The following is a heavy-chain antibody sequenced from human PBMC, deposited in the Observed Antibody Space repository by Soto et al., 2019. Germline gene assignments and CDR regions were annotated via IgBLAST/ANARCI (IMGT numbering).Heavy chain of an antibody. CDR3: AKDLIAAAGTGNWFDP. D-gene: IGHD6-13*01. V-gene: IGHV3-30*18. Sequence: PGGSLRLSCAASGFTFTSYGMHWVRQAPGKGLEWVAVISYDGSNKYYADSVKGRFTISRDNSKNTLYLQMNSLRAEDTAVYYCAKDLIAAAGTGNWFDPWGQGTLVTVYS. CDR1: GFTFTSYG. J-gene: IGHJ5*02. CDR2: ISYDGSNK.